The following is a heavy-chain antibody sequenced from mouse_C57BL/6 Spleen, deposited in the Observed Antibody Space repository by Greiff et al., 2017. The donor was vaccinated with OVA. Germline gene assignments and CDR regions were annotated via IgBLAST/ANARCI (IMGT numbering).Heavy chain of an antibody. J-gene: IGHJ3*01. CDR2: IDPETGGT. Sequence: QVQLQQSGAELVRPGASVTLSCKASGYTFTDYEMHWVKQTPVHGLEWIGAIDPETGGTAYNEKFKGKATLTADKSSSTAYMELSSLTSEASAVYYCTRRGSAWFAYWGQGTLVTVSA. CDR1: GYTFTDYE. V-gene: IGHV1-15*01. CDR3: TRRGSAWFAY.